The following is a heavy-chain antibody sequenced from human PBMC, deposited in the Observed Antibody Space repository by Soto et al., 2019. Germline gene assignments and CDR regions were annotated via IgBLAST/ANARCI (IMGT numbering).Heavy chain of an antibody. D-gene: IGHD3-16*02. Sequence: ASVRVSCKASGYTFTSSGITWVRQAPGQGLEWMGWISAYNGITYYAQSLQDRVTMTTDTPTNTAYMEVRSLRSDDTAVYYCSRGPSLRNRWAVSRNRLDPPSRGTCDTVSS. V-gene: IGHV1-18*01. J-gene: IGHJ5*02. CDR1: GYTFTSSG. CDR3: SRGPSLRNRWAVSRNRLDP. CDR2: ISAYNGIT.